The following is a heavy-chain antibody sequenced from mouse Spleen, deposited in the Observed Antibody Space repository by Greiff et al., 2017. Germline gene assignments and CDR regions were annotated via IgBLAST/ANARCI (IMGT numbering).Heavy chain of an antibody. Sequence: VQLQQSGAELARPGASVKLSCKASGYTFTSYWMHWVKQRPGQGLEWIGMIHPNSGSTNYNEKFKSKATLTVDKSSSTAYMQLSSLTSEDSAVYYCARSGGNYAMDYWGQGTSVTVSS. CDR1: GYTFTSYW. V-gene: IGHV1-64*01. D-gene: IGHD3-1*01. CDR2: IHPNSGST. J-gene: IGHJ4*01. CDR3: ARSGGNYAMDY.